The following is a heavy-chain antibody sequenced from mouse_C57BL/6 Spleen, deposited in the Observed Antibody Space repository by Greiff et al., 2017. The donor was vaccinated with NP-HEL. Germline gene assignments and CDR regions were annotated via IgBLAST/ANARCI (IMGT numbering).Heavy chain of an antibody. D-gene: IGHD3-3*01. CDR3: AREEARGLDY. CDR1: GYAFSSSW. J-gene: IGHJ2*01. Sequence: VQLQQSGPELVKPGASVKISCKASGYAFSSSWMNWVKQRPGKGLEWIGRIYPGDGDTNYNGKFKGKATLTADKSSSTAYMQLSSLTSEDSAVYFWAREEARGLDYWGQGTTLTVSS. CDR2: IYPGDGDT. V-gene: IGHV1-82*01.